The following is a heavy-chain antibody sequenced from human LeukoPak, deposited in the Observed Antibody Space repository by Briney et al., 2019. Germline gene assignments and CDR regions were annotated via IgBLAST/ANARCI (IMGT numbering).Heavy chain of an antibody. D-gene: IGHD3-3*01. CDR2: ISYDGSNK. CDR1: GFTFSSYG. Sequence: GGSLRLSCAASGFTFSSYGMHWVRQAPGKGLEWVAVISYDGSNKYYADSVKGRFTISRDNSKNTLYLQMNSLRAEDTAVYYCAKEDYDFSDAFDIWGQGTMVTVSS. J-gene: IGHJ3*02. V-gene: IGHV3-30*18. CDR3: AKEDYDFSDAFDI.